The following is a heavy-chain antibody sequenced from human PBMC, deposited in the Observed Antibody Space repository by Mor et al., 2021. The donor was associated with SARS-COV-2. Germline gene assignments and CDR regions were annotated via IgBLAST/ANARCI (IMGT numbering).Heavy chain of an antibody. D-gene: IGHD6-13*01. CDR2: INAGNGNT. CDR3: ASPLRIAAAASFDY. J-gene: IGHJ4*02. Sequence: INAGNGNTKYSQKFQGRVTITRDTSASTAYMELSSLRSEDTAVYYCASPLRIAAAASFDYWGQGTLVTVSS. V-gene: IGHV1-3*01.